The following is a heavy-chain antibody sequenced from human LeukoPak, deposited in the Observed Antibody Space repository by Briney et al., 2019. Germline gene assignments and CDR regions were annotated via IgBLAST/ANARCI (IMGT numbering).Heavy chain of an antibody. V-gene: IGHV3-23*01. J-gene: IGHJ4*02. Sequence: GGSLRLSCAASGFTFSSYAMSWVRQAPGKGLEGVSSIGGGGVDTYYADSVKGRFTISRDNSKNTLYLQMNSLRVEDTAVYYCAKDPPTTGTTLDNWGRGTLVTVSS. CDR1: GFTFSSYA. CDR2: IGGGGVDT. CDR3: AKDPPTTGTTLDN. D-gene: IGHD1-1*01.